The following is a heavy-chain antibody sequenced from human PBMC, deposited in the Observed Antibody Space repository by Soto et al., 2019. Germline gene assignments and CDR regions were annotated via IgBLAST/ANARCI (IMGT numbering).Heavy chain of an antibody. V-gene: IGHV4-59*01. Sequence: SETLCLTCTVSGGSISSYYWSWIRQPPGKGLEWIGYIYYSGSTNYNPSLKSRVTISVDTSKNQFSLKLSSVTAADTAVYYCASHKTSWYYYMDVWGKGTTVTVSS. D-gene: IGHD6-13*01. J-gene: IGHJ6*03. CDR1: GGSISSYY. CDR3: ASHKTSWYYYMDV. CDR2: IYYSGST.